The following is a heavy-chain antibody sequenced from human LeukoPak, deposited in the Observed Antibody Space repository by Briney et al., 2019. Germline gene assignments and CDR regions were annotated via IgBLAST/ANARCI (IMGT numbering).Heavy chain of an antibody. CDR1: GFTFSGSG. Sequence: GGSLRLSCAASGFTFSGSGMHWVRQAPGKGLEWVAFIRYDGSNKYYTDSVKGRFTISRDNSKNTLYLQMNSLRAEDTAVYYCAKGRGWEASYYYYYMDVWGKGTTVTISS. V-gene: IGHV3-30*02. CDR2: IRYDGSNK. D-gene: IGHD1-26*01. J-gene: IGHJ6*03. CDR3: AKGRGWEASYYYYYMDV.